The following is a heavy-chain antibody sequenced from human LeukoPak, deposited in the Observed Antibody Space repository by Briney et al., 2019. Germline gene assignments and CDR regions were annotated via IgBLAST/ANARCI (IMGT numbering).Heavy chain of an antibody. CDR2: MNPNSGNT. V-gene: IGHV1-8*01. Sequence: GPVKVSCKASGYTFTSYDINWVRQATGQGLEWMGWMNPNSGNTGYAQKFQGRVTMTRNTSISTAYMELSSLRSEDTAVYYCARRSRYCSSTSCYARFDYWGQGTLVTVSS. CDR1: GYTFTSYD. CDR3: ARRSRYCSSTSCYARFDY. J-gene: IGHJ4*02. D-gene: IGHD2-2*01.